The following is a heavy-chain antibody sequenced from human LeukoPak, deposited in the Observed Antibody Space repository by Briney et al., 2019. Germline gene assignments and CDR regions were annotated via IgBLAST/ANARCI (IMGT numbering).Heavy chain of an antibody. CDR3: TTTYDSSGYYSLYDAFDI. J-gene: IGHJ3*02. V-gene: IGHV3-7*01. CDR2: IKQDGSEK. Sequence: GGSLRLSCAASGFTFSSYWMSWVRQAPGKGLEWVANIKQDGSEKYYADSVKGRFTISRDNSKNTLYLQMNSLRAEDTAVYYGTTTYDSSGYYSLYDAFDIWGQGTMVTVSS. D-gene: IGHD3-22*01. CDR1: GFTFSSYW.